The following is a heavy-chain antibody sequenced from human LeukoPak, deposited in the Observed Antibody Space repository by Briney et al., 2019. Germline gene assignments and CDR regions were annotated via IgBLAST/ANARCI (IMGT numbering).Heavy chain of an antibody. D-gene: IGHD4-11*01. V-gene: IGHV4-59*05. J-gene: IGHJ4*02. CDR2: IYYSGST. Sequence: PSETLSLTCTVSGGSISSYYWGWIRQSPGKGLEWIGSIYYSGSTYYNPSLKSRLTISVDTSKNQFSLQLSSVTAADTAVYYCVRQKITTSDYWGQGSMVTVSS. CDR3: VRQKITTSDY. CDR1: GGSISSYY.